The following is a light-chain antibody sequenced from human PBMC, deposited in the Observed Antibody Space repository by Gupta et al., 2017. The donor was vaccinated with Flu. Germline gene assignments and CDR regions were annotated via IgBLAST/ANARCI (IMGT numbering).Light chain of an antibody. CDR1: QSIGSS. V-gene: IGKV3-15*01. Sequence: VTLFVSPGERATLSCRASQSIGSSLAWYQQKPGQAPRLLIYDASTRAAGLPARFSGSGSGTEFSLTISSLHSEDSAVYYCQQYQNWPPWTFGQGTKVEI. CDR2: DAS. CDR3: QQYQNWPPWT. J-gene: IGKJ1*01.